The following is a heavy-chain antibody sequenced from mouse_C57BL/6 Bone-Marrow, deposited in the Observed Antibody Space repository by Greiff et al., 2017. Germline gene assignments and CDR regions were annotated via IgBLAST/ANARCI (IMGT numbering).Heavy chain of an antibody. J-gene: IGHJ3*01. CDR1: GYSFTGYY. V-gene: IGHV1-42*01. CDR2: INPSTGGT. CDR3: AVDSSGYPALVAY. D-gene: IGHD3-2*02. Sequence: VQLQQSGPELVKPGASVKISCKASGYSFTGYYMNWVKQSPEKSLEWIGEINPSTGGTTYNQKFKAKATLTVDKSSSTAYMQLKSLTSEDSAVYYWAVDSSGYPALVAYWGQGTLVTVSA.